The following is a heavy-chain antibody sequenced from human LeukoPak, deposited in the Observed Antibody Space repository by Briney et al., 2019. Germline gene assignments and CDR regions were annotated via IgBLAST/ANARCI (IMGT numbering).Heavy chain of an antibody. CDR3: ARSGGYNYANA. J-gene: IGHJ5*02. Sequence: PGGSLRLSCAASGFTFSSYAMHWVRQAPGNGLEWVAVISDDGSKEQYADSVKGRFTISRDKDKNMLYLQMNSLRPEDTAVYYCARSGGYNYANAWGQGTLVTVSS. D-gene: IGHD5-18*01. V-gene: IGHV3-30*04. CDR2: ISDDGSKE. CDR1: GFTFSSYA.